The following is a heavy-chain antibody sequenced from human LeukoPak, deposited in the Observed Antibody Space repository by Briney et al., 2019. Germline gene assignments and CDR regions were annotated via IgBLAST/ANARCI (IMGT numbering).Heavy chain of an antibody. D-gene: IGHD3-9*01. Sequence: SETLSLTCTVSRGSISSGSYFWGWIRQPPGKGLEWIGSMYYSGSTYYNPSLKSRVTISVDTSKNQFYLKLKSVTAADTAVYYCARDPPDWIETALTSTTWGQGTLVTVSS. CDR3: ARDPPDWIETALTSTT. CDR1: RGSISSGSYF. V-gene: IGHV4-39*07. J-gene: IGHJ5*02. CDR2: MYYSGST.